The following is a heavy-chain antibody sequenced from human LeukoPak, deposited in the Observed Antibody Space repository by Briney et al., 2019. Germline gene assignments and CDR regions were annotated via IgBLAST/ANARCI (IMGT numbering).Heavy chain of an antibody. D-gene: IGHD2-21*02. CDR1: GGSISSYY. CDR3: ARGIIGDWGYYFDY. CDR2: IYYSGST. V-gene: IGHV4-59*01. Sequence: SETLSLTCTVSGGSISSYYWSWIRQPPGKGLEWIGYIYYSGSTNYNPSLKSRVTISVDTSKNQFSLKLGSVTAADTAVYYCARGIIGDWGYYFDYWGQGTLVTVSS. J-gene: IGHJ4*02.